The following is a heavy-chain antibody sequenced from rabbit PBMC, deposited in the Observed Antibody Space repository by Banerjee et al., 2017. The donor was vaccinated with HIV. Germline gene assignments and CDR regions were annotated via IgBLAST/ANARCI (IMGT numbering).Heavy chain of an antibody. Sequence: QEQLEESGGGLVKPEGSLTLTCTASGFTFSSSYWMYWVRQAPGKGLEWIGTIYAGSSGSTYYASWAKGRFTISKTSSTTVTLQMTSRTAADTATYFCGRYANGNDYGLWGQGTLVTVS. J-gene: IGHJ3*01. V-gene: IGHV1S45*01. CDR2: IYAGSSGST. D-gene: IGHD2-1*01. CDR1: GFTFSSSYW. CDR3: GRYANGNDYGL.